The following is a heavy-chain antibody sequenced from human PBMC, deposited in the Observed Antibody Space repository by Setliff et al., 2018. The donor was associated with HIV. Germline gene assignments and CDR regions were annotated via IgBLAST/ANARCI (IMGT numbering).Heavy chain of an antibody. Sequence: SETLSLTCAVFGGSFSGYYWSWIRQPPGKGLEWIGEINHSGSTNYNPSLKGRVTISVDTSKNQFSLKLSSVTAADTAVYYCARIGRDGYNMGFDYWGQGTLVTVSS. CDR1: GGSFSGYY. V-gene: IGHV4-34*01. D-gene: IGHD5-12*01. J-gene: IGHJ4*02. CDR2: INHSGST. CDR3: ARIGRDGYNMGFDY.